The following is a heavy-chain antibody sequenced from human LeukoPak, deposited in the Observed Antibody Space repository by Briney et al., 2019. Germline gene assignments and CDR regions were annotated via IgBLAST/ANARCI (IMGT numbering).Heavy chain of an antibody. D-gene: IGHD1-14*01. V-gene: IGHV4-59*01. CDR2: LYYSGST. J-gene: IGHJ6*03. CDR1: GGSISSFY. Sequence: SETLSLTCTVSGGSISSFYWTWIRQPPGKGLEWIGYLYYSGSTYYNPSLKSRVTISVDTSKNQFSLKLSSVTAADTAVYYCASSTTYRYYYYMDVWGKGTTVTISS. CDR3: ASSTTYRYYYYMDV.